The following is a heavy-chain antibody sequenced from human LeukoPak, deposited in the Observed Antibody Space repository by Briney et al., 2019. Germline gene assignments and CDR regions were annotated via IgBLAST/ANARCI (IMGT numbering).Heavy chain of an antibody. J-gene: IGHJ4*02. Sequence: PGGSLRLSCAASGFTFSDHYMDWVRQAPGKGLEWVGRIRKKVNSYTTEYAATVKGRLTISRDDSKNSLYLQMNSLRAEDTAVYYCARVVQPYMGVTLDWGQGTLVTVSP. V-gene: IGHV3-72*01. CDR3: ARVVQPYMGVTLD. CDR2: IRKKVNSYTT. D-gene: IGHD3-10*01. CDR1: GFTFSDHY.